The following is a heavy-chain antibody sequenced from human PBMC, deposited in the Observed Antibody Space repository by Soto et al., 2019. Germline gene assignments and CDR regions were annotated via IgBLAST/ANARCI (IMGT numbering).Heavy chain of an antibody. CDR2: IYHSGST. CDR3: ARASIAAPWVDY. Sequence: TWETLSLTCAVSGGSISSSNWWSWVRQPPGKGLEWIGEIYHSGSTNYNPSLKSRVTISVDKSKNQFSLKLSSVTAADTAVYYCARASIAAPWVDYWGQGTLVTVSS. CDR1: GGSISSSNW. V-gene: IGHV4-4*02. D-gene: IGHD6-6*01. J-gene: IGHJ4*02.